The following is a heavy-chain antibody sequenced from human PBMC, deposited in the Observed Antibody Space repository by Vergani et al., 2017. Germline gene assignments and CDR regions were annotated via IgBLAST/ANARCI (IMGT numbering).Heavy chain of an antibody. CDR3: ARSGRNYYDSSGYYHASARRYYFDY. D-gene: IGHD3-22*01. CDR1: GGSISSYY. CDR2: IYYSGST. V-gene: IGHV4-59*12. Sequence: QVQLQESGPGLVKPSETLSLTCTVSGGSISSYYWSWIRQPPGKGLEWIGYIYYSGSTNYNPSLKSRVTISVDTSKNQFSLKLSSVTAADTAVYYCARSGRNYYDSSGYYHASARRYYFDYWGQGTLVTVSS. J-gene: IGHJ4*02.